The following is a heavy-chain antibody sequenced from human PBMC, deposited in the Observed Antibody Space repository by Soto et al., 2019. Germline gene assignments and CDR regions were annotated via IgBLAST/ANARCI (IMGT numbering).Heavy chain of an antibody. D-gene: IGHD3-16*01. CDR3: ARASGDYVRGDYFDY. CDR1: GFIFRSYA. Sequence: GGSLRLSCAASGFIFRSYAMEWVRQAPGKGLEWVAVISYEGNNEYYADTVKGRFTISRDNSKNTLYLQMNSLRAEDSAVYYCARASGDYVRGDYFDYWGQGTLVTVSS. V-gene: IGHV3-30-3*01. CDR2: ISYEGNNE. J-gene: IGHJ4*02.